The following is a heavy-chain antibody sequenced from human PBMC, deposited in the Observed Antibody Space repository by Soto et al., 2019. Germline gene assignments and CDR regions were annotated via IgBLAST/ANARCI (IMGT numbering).Heavy chain of an antibody. CDR3: SRHHLPLDYFYD. Sequence: PSETLSLTCTVSGGSISSYYWSWIRQPPGKGLEWIGYIYYSGSTNYNPSLKSRVTISVDTSKNQFSLKLSSVTAADTAVYYCSRHHLPLDYFYDRGRGTLVPVSA. V-gene: IGHV4-59*08. J-gene: IGHJ4*01. CDR2: IYYSGST. CDR1: GGSISSYY.